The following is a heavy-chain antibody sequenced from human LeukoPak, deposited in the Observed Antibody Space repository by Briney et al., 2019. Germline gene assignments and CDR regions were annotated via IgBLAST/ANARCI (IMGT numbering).Heavy chain of an antibody. V-gene: IGHV3-7*01. J-gene: IGHJ6*02. CDR3: ARGSRPSRYYGMDV. CDR1: GFTFSTYW. Sequence: GGSLRLSCAASGFTFSTYWMSWVRQAPGKGLEWVANIKQDGGEKYYVDSVKGRFIISRDNAKDSLYLQMNSLRAEDTAVYYCARGSRPSRYYGMDVWGQGTTVTVSS. D-gene: IGHD6-25*01. CDR2: IKQDGGEK.